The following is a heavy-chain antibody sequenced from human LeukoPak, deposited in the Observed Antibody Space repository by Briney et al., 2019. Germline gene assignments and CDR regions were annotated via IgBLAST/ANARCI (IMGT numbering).Heavy chain of an antibody. CDR3: ASLRGYSGYDFDY. CDR2: IYHSGST. Sequence: PSGTLSLTCAVSGSSISSSNWWSWVRQPPGKGLEWIGEIYHSGSTNYNPSLKSRVTISVDKSKNQFSLKLNSVTAADTAVYYCASLRGYSGYDFDYWGQGTLVTVSS. D-gene: IGHD5-12*01. V-gene: IGHV4-4*02. J-gene: IGHJ4*02. CDR1: GSSISSSNW.